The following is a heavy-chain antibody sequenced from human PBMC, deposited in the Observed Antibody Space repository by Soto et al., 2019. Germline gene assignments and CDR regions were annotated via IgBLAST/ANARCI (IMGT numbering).Heavy chain of an antibody. CDR1: GFTFNTHW. CDR2: IYFDGITT. J-gene: IGHJ4*02. V-gene: IGHV3-74*01. D-gene: IGHD1-26*01. Sequence: GGSLRLSCTASGFTFNTHWMHWVRQAPGKGLVWVSRIYFDGITTNYADSVKGRLTVSRDSAKNTVYLHVNTLRDEDTAVYYCARGGAMGVDYWGQGTLVTVSS. CDR3: ARGGAMGVDY.